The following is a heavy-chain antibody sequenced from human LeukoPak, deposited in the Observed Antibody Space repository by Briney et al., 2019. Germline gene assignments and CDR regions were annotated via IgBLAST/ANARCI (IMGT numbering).Heavy chain of an antibody. J-gene: IGHJ5*02. D-gene: IGHD2-2*01. CDR2: IYYSGST. CDR1: GGSLSIYY. V-gene: IGHV4-59*01. CDR3: ARAWSVVVPAAKLFDP. Sequence: PSETLSLTCTVSGGSLSIYYWGWIRQPPGERLGRVGYIYYSGSTNYNPPLKRRVTISVDTSKNQFSLKLCALTAPGTRLYFCARAWSVVVPAAKLFDPWGQGTLVTVSS.